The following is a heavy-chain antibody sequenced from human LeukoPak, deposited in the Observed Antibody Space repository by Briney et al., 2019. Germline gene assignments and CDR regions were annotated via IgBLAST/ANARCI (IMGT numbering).Heavy chain of an antibody. CDR2: IKQGESER. D-gene: IGHD4-17*01. Sequence: PGGSLRLSCAASGFTFRSYRMNWVRQAPGKGLEWVASIKQGESERYYVDSVNGRFTISRDNAKNSLYLQMNSLRDEDTAVYYCATGDYGGVIFDYWGQGTLVTVSS. V-gene: IGHV3-7*02. J-gene: IGHJ4*02. CDR3: ATGDYGGVIFDY. CDR1: GFTFRSYR.